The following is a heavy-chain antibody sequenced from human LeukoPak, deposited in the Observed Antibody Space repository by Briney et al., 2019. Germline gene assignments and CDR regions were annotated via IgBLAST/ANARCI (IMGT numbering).Heavy chain of an antibody. V-gene: IGHV3-30*03. CDR2: ISYDGSNK. CDR1: GFTFSSYG. J-gene: IGHJ4*02. CDR3: ARAITMVRGVIRYYFDY. D-gene: IGHD3-10*01. Sequence: GGSLRLSCAASGFTFSSYGMHWVRQAPGKGLEWVAVISYDGSNKYYADSVKGRFTISRDNSKNTLYLQMNSLRAEDTAVYYCARAITMVRGVIRYYFDYWGQGTLVTVSS.